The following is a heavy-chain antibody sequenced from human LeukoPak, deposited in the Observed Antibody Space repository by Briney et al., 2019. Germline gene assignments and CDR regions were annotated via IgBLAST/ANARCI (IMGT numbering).Heavy chain of an antibody. CDR3: ARTFSSGYFL. Sequence: GGSLRLSCAASGFTFSNYWMSWVRQAPGKGLEWVANINQDGSEKYYVDSMKGRFGISRDNAKNSLFLQMNSLRAEDTAVYYCARTFSSGYFLWGQGTLVTVSS. D-gene: IGHD3-22*01. CDR1: GFTFSNYW. V-gene: IGHV3-7*01. J-gene: IGHJ4*02. CDR2: INQDGSEK.